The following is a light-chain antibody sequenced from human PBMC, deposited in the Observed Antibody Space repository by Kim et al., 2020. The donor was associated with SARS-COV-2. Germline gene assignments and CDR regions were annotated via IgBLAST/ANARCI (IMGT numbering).Light chain of an antibody. CDR3: CSYAGSYTYV. Sequence: GQLVTISCAGTSSDGGGYNYVSWYRQHPGKAPELMIYDVSKRPSGVPDRFSGSKSGNTASLTISGLQAEDEADFYCCSYAGSYTYVFGTGTKVTVL. CDR2: DVS. V-gene: IGLV2-11*03. CDR1: SSDGGGYNY. J-gene: IGLJ1*01.